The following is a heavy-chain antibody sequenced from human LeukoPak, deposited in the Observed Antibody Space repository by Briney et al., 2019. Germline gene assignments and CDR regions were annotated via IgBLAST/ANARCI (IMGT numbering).Heavy chain of an antibody. J-gene: IGHJ3*02. CDR2: IYYSGST. CDR3: ARKYNWNYAGDAFDI. D-gene: IGHD1-7*01. V-gene: IGHV4-30-4*01. Sequence: PSQTLSLTCTVSGGSISSGDYYWSWIRQPPGTGLEWIGYIYYSGSTYYNPSLKSRVTISVDTSKNQFSLKLSSVTAADTAVYYCARKYNWNYAGDAFDIWGQGTMVTVSS. CDR1: GGSISSGDYY.